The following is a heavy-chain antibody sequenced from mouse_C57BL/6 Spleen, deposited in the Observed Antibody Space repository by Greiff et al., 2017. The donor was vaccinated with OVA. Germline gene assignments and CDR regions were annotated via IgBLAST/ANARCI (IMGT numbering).Heavy chain of an antibody. J-gene: IGHJ3*01. CDR3: ARSMVTTRDWFAY. V-gene: IGHV1-53*01. Sequence: VQLQQPGTELVKPGASVKLSCKASGYTFTSYWMHWVKQRPGQGLVWIGNINPSNGGTNYNEKFKSKATLTVDKSSSTAYMQLSSLTSEDSAVYYCARSMVTTRDWFAYWGQGTLVTVSA. D-gene: IGHD2-2*01. CDR1: GYTFTSYW. CDR2: INPSNGGT.